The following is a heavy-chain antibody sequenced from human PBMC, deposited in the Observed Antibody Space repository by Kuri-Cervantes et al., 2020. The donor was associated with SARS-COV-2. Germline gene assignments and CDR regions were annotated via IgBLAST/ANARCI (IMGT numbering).Heavy chain of an antibody. CDR1: GFTFSSYA. D-gene: IGHD6-13*01. V-gene: IGHV3-30-3*01. Sequence: GESLKISCAASGFTFSSYAMHWVRQAPGKGLEWVAVISYDGSNKYYADSVKGRFTISRDNSKNTLYLQMNSLRAEDTAVYYCAREGQQQLVPGRYYYYYYGMDVWGQGNTVIVSS. J-gene: IGHJ6*02. CDR3: AREGQQQLVPGRYYYYYYGMDV. CDR2: ISYDGSNK.